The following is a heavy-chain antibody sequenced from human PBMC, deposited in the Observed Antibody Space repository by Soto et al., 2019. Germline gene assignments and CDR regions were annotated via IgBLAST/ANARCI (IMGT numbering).Heavy chain of an antibody. D-gene: IGHD2-2*02. CDR3: VRGRSVLYLEL. CDR2: INPKNGGI. J-gene: IGHJ1*01. Sequence: ASGKVSCKSSAYTFTEFYIHWVPQVPGQGLEWVGWINPKNGGINYAQKFQGRVTMTRDTSVSTSYMDLNRLNFDDSALYYCVRGRSVLYLELWGRGTQVTVSS. V-gene: IGHV1-2*02. CDR1: AYTFTEFY.